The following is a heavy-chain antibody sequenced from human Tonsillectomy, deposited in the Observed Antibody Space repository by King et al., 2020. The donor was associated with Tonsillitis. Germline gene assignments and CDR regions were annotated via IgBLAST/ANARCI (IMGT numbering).Heavy chain of an antibody. D-gene: IGHD6-19*01. CDR3: VREGVTVAGTRWNWFDP. Sequence: VQLQESGPGLVKPSQTLSLNCSVSGGSISSGAYYWAWIRQPAGKGLEWIGRIYTSGSTNYNPSLKSRVTLSLDTSKNQFSLKLTSVTAADTALYYCVREGVTVAGTRWNWFDPGGQGTLVTVSS. J-gene: IGHJ5*02. V-gene: IGHV4-61*02. CDR1: GGSISSGAYY. CDR2: IYTSGST.